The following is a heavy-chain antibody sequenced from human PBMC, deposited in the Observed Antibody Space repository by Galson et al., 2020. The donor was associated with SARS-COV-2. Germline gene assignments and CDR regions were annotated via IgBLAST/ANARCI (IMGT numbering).Heavy chain of an antibody. CDR2: ISQRGYT. CDR3: ARTFGLGSSIYGMDV. J-gene: IGHJ6*02. D-gene: IGHD1-26*01. CDR1: GGSFSDYH. Sequence: SETLSLTCAFYGGSFSDYHWSWLRQPPGKGLEFIGDISQRGYTDYNPSLKSRVTMSVDASNNQFSLNVNSVTAADTAVYYCARTFGLGSSIYGMDVWGQGTTVIVSS. V-gene: IGHV4-34*01.